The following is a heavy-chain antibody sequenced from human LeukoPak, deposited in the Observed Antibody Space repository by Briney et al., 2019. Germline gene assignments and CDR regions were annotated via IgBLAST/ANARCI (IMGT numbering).Heavy chain of an antibody. Sequence: PGGSLRLSCAASGFTFSSYAMSWVRQAPGKGLEWVSVIYSGGSTYYADSVKGRFTISRDNSKNTLYLQMNSLRAEDTAVYYCAKDLLGYDSSGYFWSHWGQGTLVTVSS. V-gene: IGHV3-23*03. D-gene: IGHD3-22*01. CDR1: GFTFSSYA. J-gene: IGHJ4*02. CDR2: IYSGGST. CDR3: AKDLLGYDSSGYFWSH.